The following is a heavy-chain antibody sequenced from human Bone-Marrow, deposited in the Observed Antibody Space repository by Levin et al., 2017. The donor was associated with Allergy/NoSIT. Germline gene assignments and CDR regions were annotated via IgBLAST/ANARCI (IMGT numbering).Heavy chain of an antibody. D-gene: IGHD2-15*01. J-gene: IGHJ6*02. Sequence: GESLKISCAASGFTFSSYAMHWVRQAPGKGLEWVAVISYDGSNKYYADSVKGRFTISRDNSKNTLYLQMNSLRAEDTAVYYCARDCSGGSCYPWYGMDVWGQGTTVTVSS. V-gene: IGHV3-30-3*01. CDR3: ARDCSGGSCYPWYGMDV. CDR2: ISYDGSNK. CDR1: GFTFSSYA.